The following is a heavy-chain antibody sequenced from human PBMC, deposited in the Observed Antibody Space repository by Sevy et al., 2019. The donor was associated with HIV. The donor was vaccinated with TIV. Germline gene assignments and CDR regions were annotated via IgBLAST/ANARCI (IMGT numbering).Heavy chain of an antibody. CDR1: GYTFTSYG. CDR3: ARDEGSGYDRAFDY. V-gene: IGHV1-18*04. CDR2: ISAYNGNT. D-gene: IGHD5-12*01. J-gene: IGHJ4*02. Sequence: ASMKVSCKASGYTFTSYGISWVRQAPGQGLEWMGWISAYNGNTNYAQKPQGRVTMTTDTSTSTAYMELRSLRSDDTAVYYCARDEGSGYDRAFDYWGQGTLVTVSS.